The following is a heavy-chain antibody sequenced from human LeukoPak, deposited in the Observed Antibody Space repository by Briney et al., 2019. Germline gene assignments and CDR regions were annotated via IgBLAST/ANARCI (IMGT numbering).Heavy chain of an antibody. J-gene: IGHJ4*02. CDR1: GFTFSNYW. CDR3: AREVGSSSLTFDY. V-gene: IGHV5-51*01. Sequence: GEPMKISCKGSGFTFSNYWIGWVRHMPRKGLEWMGVIWPSYSETRYSPPFQGQVTISADKSISTAYLQWSSLKASDTAMYYCAREVGSSSLTFDYWGQGTLVTVPS. D-gene: IGHD2-2*01. CDR2: IWPSYSET.